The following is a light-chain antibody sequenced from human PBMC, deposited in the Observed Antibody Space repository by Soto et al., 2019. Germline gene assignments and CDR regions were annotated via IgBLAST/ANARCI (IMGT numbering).Light chain of an antibody. J-gene: IGKJ4*01. CDR3: QQYDNLPLT. CDR2: DAS. V-gene: IGKV1-33*01. Sequence: DIQMTQSPSSLSAFVGDRLTITCQASQDISSYLNWYQQKAGKAPKLLIYDASNLERGVPSRFSGSGSGTDFTFTISSLQPEDIATYYSQQYDNLPLTFGGGTKVEIK. CDR1: QDISSY.